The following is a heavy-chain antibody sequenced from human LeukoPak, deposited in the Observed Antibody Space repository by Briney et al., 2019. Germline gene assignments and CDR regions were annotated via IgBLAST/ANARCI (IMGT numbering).Heavy chain of an antibody. CDR3: ARDLIAAAGITRRSRRDNWFDP. Sequence: GSLRLSCAASGFIVSSNYMSWVRQAPERGLEWVAILYSDGSPYYADSVKGRFTISRDNSKNTLYLQMNSLRAEDTAVYYCARDLIAAAGITRRSRRDNWFDPWGQGTLVTVSS. J-gene: IGHJ5*02. V-gene: IGHV3-53*01. CDR1: GFIVSSNY. CDR2: LYSDGSP. D-gene: IGHD6-13*01.